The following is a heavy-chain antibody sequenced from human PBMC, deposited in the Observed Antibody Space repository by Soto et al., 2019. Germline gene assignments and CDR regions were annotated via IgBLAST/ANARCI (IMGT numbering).Heavy chain of an antibody. D-gene: IGHD6-13*01. CDR3: AREFWYGSRGDDY. V-gene: IGHV3-74*01. Sequence: EVQLVESGGGLVQPGGSRRLSCAASGFTIRSYWMHWVRQAPGKGLVWVSRINSDGSSTSYADSVKGRFTISRDNAKNTLYLQMNSLRAEDTAVYYCAREFWYGSRGDDYWGQGTLVTVSS. CDR1: GFTIRSYW. CDR2: INSDGSST. J-gene: IGHJ4*02.